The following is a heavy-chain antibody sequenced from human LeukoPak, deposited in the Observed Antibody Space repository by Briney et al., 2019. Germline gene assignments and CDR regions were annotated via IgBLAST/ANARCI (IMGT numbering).Heavy chain of an antibody. J-gene: IGHJ3*02. CDR3: AKDRGLYSGVFAFDM. CDR1: GFTLIDYA. Sequence: PGGSLRLSCVASGFTLIDYAMTWVRQGPGKGLEWVSSISTRNGNTFYSDSVKGRFTISRDDSKNTMYLQMSTLRAEDTATYFCAKDRGLYSGVFAFDMWGQGTLVTVSS. V-gene: IGHV3-23*01. D-gene: IGHD1-26*01. CDR2: ISTRNGNT.